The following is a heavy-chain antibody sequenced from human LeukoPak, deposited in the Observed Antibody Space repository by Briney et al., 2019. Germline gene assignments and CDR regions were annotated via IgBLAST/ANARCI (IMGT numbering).Heavy chain of an antibody. CDR3: ARRPVAARPDHFDY. D-gene: IGHD6-6*01. V-gene: IGHV4-34*01. CDR2: INHSGST. Sequence: SETLSLTCAVYGGSFSDYFWSWIRQPPGKGLEWIGEINHSGSTNYNPSLKTRVTISVDTSKNQFSLKLSSVTAADTAVYYCARRPVAARPDHFDYWGQGTLVTVSS. J-gene: IGHJ4*02. CDR1: GGSFSDYF.